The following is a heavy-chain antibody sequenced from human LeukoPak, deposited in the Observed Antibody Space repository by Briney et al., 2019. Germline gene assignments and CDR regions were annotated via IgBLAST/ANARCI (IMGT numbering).Heavy chain of an antibody. CDR1: GGSMNSNY. Sequence: SETLSLTCTVSGGSMNSNYWSWFRLPPGKGLEWIGYIYYSGSTSYNPSLKSRVTISVDTSKNQLSLNLNSVTAADTAVYYCARGGYFDLWGRGTLVTVSS. V-gene: IGHV4-59*01. CDR3: ARGGYFDL. CDR2: IYYSGST. D-gene: IGHD3-16*01. J-gene: IGHJ2*01.